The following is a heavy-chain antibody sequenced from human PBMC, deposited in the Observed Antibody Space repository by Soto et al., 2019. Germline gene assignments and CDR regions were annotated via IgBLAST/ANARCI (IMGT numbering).Heavy chain of an antibody. CDR3: ARVATQQLGKYYFDD. Sequence: ASVKVSCKASGYTFTGYYMHWVRQAPGQGLEWMGWINPNSGGTNYAQKFQGWVTMTRDTSISTAYMELSRLRSDDTAVYYCARVATQQLGKYYFDDWGKGTLVTVDS. J-gene: IGHJ4*02. CDR2: INPNSGGT. CDR1: GYTFTGYY. V-gene: IGHV1-2*04. D-gene: IGHD6-13*01.